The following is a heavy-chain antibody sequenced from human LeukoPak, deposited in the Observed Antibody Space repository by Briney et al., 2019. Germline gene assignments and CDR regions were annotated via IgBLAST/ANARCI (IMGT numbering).Heavy chain of an antibody. Sequence: SETLSLTCTVSGGSISSYYWSWIRQPPGKGLEWVGYIYYSGSTNYNPSLKSRVTISVDTSKNQFSLKLSSVTAADTAVYYCARHLVVRGVMGYFDYWGQGTLVTVSS. D-gene: IGHD3-10*01. V-gene: IGHV4-59*08. CDR1: GGSISSYY. CDR2: IYYSGST. J-gene: IGHJ4*02. CDR3: ARHLVVRGVMGYFDY.